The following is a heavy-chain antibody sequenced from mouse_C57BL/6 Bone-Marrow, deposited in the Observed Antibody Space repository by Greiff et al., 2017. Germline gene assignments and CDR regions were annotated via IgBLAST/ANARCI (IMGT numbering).Heavy chain of an antibody. CDR2: IDPENGDT. CDR1: GFNIKDDY. CDR3: TLSTMVTTEAWFAE. J-gene: IGHJ3*01. V-gene: IGHV14-4*01. Sequence: EVKLMESGAELVRPGASVKLSCTASGFNIKDDYMHWVKQRPEQGLAWIGWIDPENGDTEYASKFQGKATITADTSSNTAYLQLSSLTSEDTAVYYCTLSTMVTTEAWFAEWGQRTLVTVSA. D-gene: IGHD2-2*01.